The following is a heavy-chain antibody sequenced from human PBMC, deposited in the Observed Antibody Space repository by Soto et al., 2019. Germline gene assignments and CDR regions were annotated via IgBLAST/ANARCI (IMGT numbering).Heavy chain of an antibody. Sequence: PRESLKISCKGSGYSFTSYWIGWVRQMPGKGLEWMGIIYPGDSDTRYSPSFQGQVTISADKSISTAYLQWSSLKASDTAMYYCARHRGNYYDSSGFYYYGMDVWGQGTTVTVSS. J-gene: IGHJ6*02. CDR2: IYPGDSDT. CDR3: ARHRGNYYDSSGFYYYGMDV. CDR1: GYSFTSYW. V-gene: IGHV5-51*01. D-gene: IGHD3-22*01.